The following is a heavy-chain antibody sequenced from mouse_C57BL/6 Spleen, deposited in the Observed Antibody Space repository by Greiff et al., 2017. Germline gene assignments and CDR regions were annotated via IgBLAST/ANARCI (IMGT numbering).Heavy chain of an antibody. D-gene: IGHD2-4*01. CDR2: IYPGDGDT. V-gene: IGHV1-82*01. CDR3: AREGYDYLYYFDY. CDR1: GYAFRSSW. J-gene: IGHJ2*01. Sequence: VKLQESGPELVKPGASVKISCKASGYAFRSSWMNWVKQRPGKGLEWIGRIYPGDGDTNYNGKFKGKATLTADKSSSTAYMQRSSLTSEDSAVYFCAREGYDYLYYFDYGGQGTTLTVSS.